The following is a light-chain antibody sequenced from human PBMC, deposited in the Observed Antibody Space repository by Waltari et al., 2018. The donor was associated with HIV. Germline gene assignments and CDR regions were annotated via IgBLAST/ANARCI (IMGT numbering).Light chain of an antibody. V-gene: IGLV2-8*01. CDR3: SSYAGGNNLV. Sequence: QSALTQPPSASGSPGQSVTISCTGTSSDVGGYNFVSWYQQHPGKAPKLMIFVVTKRPSGVPARFSCSKTGNTASLTVSGLQADDEADYYCSSYAGGNNLVFGGGTKLTVL. CDR2: VVT. J-gene: IGLJ2*01. CDR1: SSDVGGYNF.